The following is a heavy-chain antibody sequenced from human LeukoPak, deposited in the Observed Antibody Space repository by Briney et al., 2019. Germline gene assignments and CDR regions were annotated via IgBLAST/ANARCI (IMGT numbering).Heavy chain of an antibody. CDR3: ARRSAAKDAFDI. D-gene: IGHD6-25*01. CDR2: INSDGSST. V-gene: IGHV3-74*01. J-gene: IGHJ3*02. CDR1: GFTFSNYW. Sequence: GGSLRLSCAASGFTFSNYWMHWVRQAPGRGLVWVSRINSDGSSTSYADSVKGRFTISRDNAKNTLYLQMNSLRAEDTAVYYCARRSAAKDAFDIWGQGTMVTVSS.